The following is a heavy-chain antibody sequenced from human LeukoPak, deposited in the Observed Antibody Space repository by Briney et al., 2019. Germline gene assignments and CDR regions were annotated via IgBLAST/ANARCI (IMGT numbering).Heavy chain of an antibody. J-gene: IGHJ4*02. CDR3: AKGFRPFDY. CDR2: ISYDGSNK. D-gene: IGHD3-10*01. CDR1: GFTFSSYW. Sequence: PGGSLRLSCAASGFTFSSYWMSWVRQAPGKGLEWVAVISYDGSNKYYADSVKGRFTISRDNSKNTLYLQMNSLRAEDTAVYYCAKGFRPFDYWGQGTLVTVSS. V-gene: IGHV3-30*18.